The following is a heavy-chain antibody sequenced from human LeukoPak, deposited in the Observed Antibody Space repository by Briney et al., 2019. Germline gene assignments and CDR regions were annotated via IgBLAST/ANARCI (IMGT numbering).Heavy chain of an antibody. CDR2: IKEDGSEK. CDR3: AGYGKSKLDY. V-gene: IGHV3-7*05. CDR1: GFTFSGYW. J-gene: IGHJ4*02. D-gene: IGHD1-1*01. Sequence: GGSLRLSCAASGFTFSGYWMSWVRQAPGKGLEWVANIKEDGSEKYYVDSVKGRFTISRDNSKNSLYLQMDSLRAEDTAVYYCAGYGKSKLDYWGQGTLVTVSS.